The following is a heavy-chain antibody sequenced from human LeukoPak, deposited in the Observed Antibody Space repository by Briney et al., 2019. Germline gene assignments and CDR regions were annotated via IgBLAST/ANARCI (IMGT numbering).Heavy chain of an antibody. CDR2: IRPNSGDT. CDR1: GYTFTDYF. CDR3: ARICGHKSKYFDF. Sequence: GASVKVSCKASGYTFTDYFIHWVRQAPGQGLEWMGWIRPNSGDTHYAQRFQGRVTMTRDTSVSTAHMELSSLRSDDTAIYYWARICGHKSKYFDFWGQGTLVTVSS. V-gene: IGHV1-2*02. J-gene: IGHJ4*02.